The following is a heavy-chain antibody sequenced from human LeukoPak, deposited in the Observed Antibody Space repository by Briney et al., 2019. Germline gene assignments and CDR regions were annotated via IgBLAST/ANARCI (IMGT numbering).Heavy chain of an antibody. CDR3: ARGYSSGWYAIGTYYFDY. J-gene: IGHJ4*02. D-gene: IGHD6-19*01. CDR1: GFTFDDYA. V-gene: IGHV3-9*01. Sequence: PGGSLRLSCAASGFTFDDYAMHWVRQAPGKGLEWVSGISWNSGSIGYADSVKGRFTISRDNAKNSLYLQMNSLRAEDTAVYYCARGYSSGWYAIGTYYFDYWGQGTLVTVSS. CDR2: ISWNSGSI.